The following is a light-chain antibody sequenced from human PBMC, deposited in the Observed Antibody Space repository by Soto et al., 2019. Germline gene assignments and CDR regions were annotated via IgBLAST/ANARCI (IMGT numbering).Light chain of an antibody. CDR3: QQYDSYPIT. CDR2: GTS. V-gene: IGKV3-15*01. J-gene: IGKJ5*01. CDR1: QGIGDI. Sequence: EVVMTQSPATLSVSPGEGVTLSCRASQGIGDILAWYQHKPGQTPRLLIYGTSNLESGVPSRFSGSGSGTDYTLTISSLQPEDFATYYCQQYDSYPITFGQGRRLEI.